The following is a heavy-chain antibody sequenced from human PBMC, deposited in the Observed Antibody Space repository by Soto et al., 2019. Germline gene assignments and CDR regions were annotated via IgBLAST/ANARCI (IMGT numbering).Heavy chain of an antibody. CDR2: IIPILGIA. V-gene: IGHV1-69*08. CDR3: AREGSAMAMDV. J-gene: IGHJ6*02. D-gene: IGHD5-18*01. CDR1: GGTFSRYT. Sequence: QVQLVQSGAEVKKPGSSVKVSCKASGGTFSRYTISWVRQAPGQGLEWMGRIIPILGIANYAQKFQGRVTITADKSTSTAYMELSSLRSEDTAVYYCAREGSAMAMDVWGQGTTVTVS.